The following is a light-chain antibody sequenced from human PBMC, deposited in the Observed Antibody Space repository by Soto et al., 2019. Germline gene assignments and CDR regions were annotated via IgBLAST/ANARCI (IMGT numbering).Light chain of an antibody. Sequence: EIVLTQSPGTLSLSPGERATLSCRASQSVSSSYLAWYQQKRGQAPGLLIYGASSRAAGIPDRFSGSGSGTDFTLTISRLGPEDFAVYYCQQYGNSPWTFGQGTKVEIK. V-gene: IGKV3-20*01. CDR1: QSVSSSY. CDR3: QQYGNSPWT. J-gene: IGKJ1*01. CDR2: GAS.